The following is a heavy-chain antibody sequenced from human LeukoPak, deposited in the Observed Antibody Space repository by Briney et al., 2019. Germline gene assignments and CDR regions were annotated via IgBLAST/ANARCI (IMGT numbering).Heavy chain of an antibody. CDR1: GGSISSYY. D-gene: IGHD6-19*01. J-gene: IGHJ4*02. CDR2: IYYSGST. Sequence: SETLSLTCTVSGGSISSYYWSWIRQPPGKGLEWIGYIYYSGSTNYNPSLKSRVTISVDSSKNQFSLKLSSVTAADTAVYYCARVRYSSGWYLLAFDYWGQGTLVTVSS. V-gene: IGHV4-59*01. CDR3: ARVRYSSGWYLLAFDY.